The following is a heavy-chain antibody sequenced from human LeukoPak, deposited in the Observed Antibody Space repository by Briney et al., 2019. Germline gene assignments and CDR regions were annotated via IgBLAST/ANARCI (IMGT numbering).Heavy chain of an antibody. V-gene: IGHV3-48*01. CDR1: GFTFSSYS. J-gene: IGHJ4*02. CDR3: ARGPIITLGEVTAPFDS. Sequence: GGSLRLSCAASGFTFSSYSMNWVRQAPGKGLEWVSYISSSSSTIYYADSVKGRFTISRDNAKNSLYLQMNSLRAEDTAVYYCARGPIITLGEVTAPFDSWGQGTLVTVSS. D-gene: IGHD3-16*01. CDR2: ISSSSSTI.